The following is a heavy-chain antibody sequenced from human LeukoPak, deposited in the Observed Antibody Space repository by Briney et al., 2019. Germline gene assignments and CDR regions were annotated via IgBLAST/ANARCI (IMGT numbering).Heavy chain of an antibody. CDR3: ARTHYGSSGQYYYYYYGMDV. V-gene: IGHV1-69*13. J-gene: IGHJ6*02. D-gene: IGHD6-13*01. CDR1: GGTFSSYA. CDR2: IIPIFGTA. Sequence: SVKVSCKASGGTFSSYAISWVRQAPGQGLEWMGGIIPIFGTANYAQKLQGRVTITADESTSTAYMELSSLRSEDTAVYYCARTHYGSSGQYYYYYYGMDVWGQGTTVTVSS.